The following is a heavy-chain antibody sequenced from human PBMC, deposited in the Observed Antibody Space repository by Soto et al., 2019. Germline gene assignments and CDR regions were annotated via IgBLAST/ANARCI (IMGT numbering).Heavy chain of an antibody. CDR3: ARDFPVRQWLVVGLFYYYYGMDV. Sequence: GGSLRLSCAASGFTFSSYAMHWVRQAPGKGLEWVAVISYDGSNKYYADSVKGRFTISRDNSKNTLYLQMNSLRAEDTAVYYCARDFPVRQWLVVGLFYYYYGMDVWGQGTTVTVSS. D-gene: IGHD6-19*01. CDR1: GFTFSSYA. V-gene: IGHV3-30-3*01. CDR2: ISYDGSNK. J-gene: IGHJ6*02.